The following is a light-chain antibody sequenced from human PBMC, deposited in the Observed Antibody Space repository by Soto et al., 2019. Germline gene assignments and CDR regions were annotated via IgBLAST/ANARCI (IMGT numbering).Light chain of an antibody. CDR2: EVS. CDR3: SSYTSSSTLYV. Sequence: QSALPQPASVAGSPGQSITISCTGTSSDGGGYNYVAWYQQHPGKAPKLMIFEVSSRPSGVSYRFSGSKSGNTASLTISGLQAEDEADYYCSSYTSSSTLYVFGSGTKVTVL. J-gene: IGLJ1*01. V-gene: IGLV2-14*01. CDR1: SSDGGGYNY.